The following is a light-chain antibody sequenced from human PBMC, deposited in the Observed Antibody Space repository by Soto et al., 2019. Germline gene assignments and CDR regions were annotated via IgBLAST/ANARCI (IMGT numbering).Light chain of an antibody. CDR1: QSLEYSDGNTH. Sequence: DVVMTPSPLSPPVTLGQPASISCRSSQSLEYSDGNTHLTWFQQRPCQSPRRLIYKVSNRDSGCPDRFSGSGACTNFSLKIIRVEAEDVGVYYCIQGTRWPLITFGQGTRLEIK. CDR3: IQGTRWPLIT. J-gene: IGKJ5*01. CDR2: KVS. V-gene: IGKV2-30*01.